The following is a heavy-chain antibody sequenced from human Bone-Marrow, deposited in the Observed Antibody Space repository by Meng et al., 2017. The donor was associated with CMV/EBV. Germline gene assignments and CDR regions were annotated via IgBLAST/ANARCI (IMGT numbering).Heavy chain of an antibody. V-gene: IGHV1-46*01. J-gene: IGHJ6*02. Sequence: ASVKVSSKASGYTFTSYYMHWVRQAPGQGLEWMGIINPSGGSTSYAQKFQGRVTMTRDTSTSTVYMELSSLRSEDTAVYYCARDQIVVVPAAIRGGDYYYGMDVWGQGTTVTVSS. CDR2: INPSGGST. CDR1: GYTFTSYY. D-gene: IGHD2-2*02. CDR3: ARDQIVVVPAAIRGGDYYYGMDV.